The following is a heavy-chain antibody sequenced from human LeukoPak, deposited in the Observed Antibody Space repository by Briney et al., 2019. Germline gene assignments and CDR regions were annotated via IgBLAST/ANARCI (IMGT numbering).Heavy chain of an antibody. CDR1: GSTFSSYW. V-gene: IGHV3-7*02. Sequence: PGGSLRLSCAASGSTFSSYWMSWVRQAPGKGLEWVANIKQDGSEKYYADSVKGRFTISRDNAKNSLYLQMNSLRAEDTAVYYCANQKAAFDIWGQGTMVTVSS. J-gene: IGHJ3*02. CDR3: ANQKAAFDI. CDR2: IKQDGSEK.